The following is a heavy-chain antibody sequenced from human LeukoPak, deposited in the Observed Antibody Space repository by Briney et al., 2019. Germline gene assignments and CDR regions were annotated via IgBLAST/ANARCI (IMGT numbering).Heavy chain of an antibody. Sequence: GGSLRLSCAASGFTFSSYAMSWVRQAPGKGLEWVSAISGSGGSTYYADSVKGRFTISRDNSKNTLYLQMNSLRAEDTAVYYCAKDPIQYSSSYFGWFDPWGQGTLVTVSS. CDR1: GFTFSSYA. V-gene: IGHV3-23*01. CDR2: ISGSGGST. J-gene: IGHJ5*02. CDR3: AKDPIQYSSSYFGWFDP. D-gene: IGHD6-13*01.